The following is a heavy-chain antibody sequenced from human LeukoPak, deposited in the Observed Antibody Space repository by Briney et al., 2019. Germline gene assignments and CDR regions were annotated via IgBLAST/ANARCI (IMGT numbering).Heavy chain of an antibody. CDR2: ISSSSSTI. Sequence: TGGSLRLSCAASGFTFSSYSMNWVRQAPGKGLEWVSYISSSSSTIYYADSVKRRFTISRDNAKNSLYLQMNSLRAEDTAVYYCARDDYGETLDYWGQGTLVTVSS. V-gene: IGHV3-48*01. D-gene: IGHD4-17*01. CDR1: GFTFSSYS. CDR3: ARDDYGETLDY. J-gene: IGHJ4*02.